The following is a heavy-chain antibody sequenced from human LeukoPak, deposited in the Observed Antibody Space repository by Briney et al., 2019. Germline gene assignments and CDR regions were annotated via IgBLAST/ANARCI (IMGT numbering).Heavy chain of an antibody. D-gene: IGHD6-19*01. V-gene: IGHV6-1*01. CDR1: GDSVSSKNGA. Sequence: SQTLSLTCVVSGDSVSSKNGAWNWIRQSPSRGLDWLGRTYCRSKWYNDYAESMEGRMTISQDTSKNQYSLPLNSVTPDDTAVYYCARDFGTTGWHTFDYWGQGTLVTVSS. CDR2: TYCRSKWYN. J-gene: IGHJ4*02. CDR3: ARDFGTTGWHTFDY.